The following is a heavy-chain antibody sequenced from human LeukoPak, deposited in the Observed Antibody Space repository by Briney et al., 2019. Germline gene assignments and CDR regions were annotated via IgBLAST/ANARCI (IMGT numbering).Heavy chain of an antibody. V-gene: IGHV4-39*07. CDR2: IYYSGST. CDR1: GFTVSSNY. D-gene: IGHD6-19*01. CDR3: ARDLGSGWYYDY. J-gene: IGHJ4*02. Sequence: GSLRLSCAASGFTVSSNYMSWVRQAPGKGLEWIGSIYYSGSTYYNPSLKSRVTISVDTSKNQFSLKLSSVTAADTAVYYCARDLGSGWYYDYWGQGTLVTVSS.